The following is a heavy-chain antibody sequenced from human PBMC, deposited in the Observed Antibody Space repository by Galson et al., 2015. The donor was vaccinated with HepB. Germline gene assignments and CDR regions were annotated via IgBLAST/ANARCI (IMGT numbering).Heavy chain of an antibody. CDR3: TREVTRAIAVGVAGPKSQENFFDI. CDR1: GSDFSSHA. J-gene: IGHJ3*02. D-gene: IGHD6-19*01. V-gene: IGHV3-30-3*01. Sequence: SLRLSCAASGSDFSSHAFHWVRQAPDKGLEWVALILYDGSSQYYTDSVKGRFTISRDNSKNTLFLQMNSLRAEDTAVYFCTREVTRAIAVGVAGPKSQENFFDIWGQGTMVTVSS. CDR2: ILYDGSSQ.